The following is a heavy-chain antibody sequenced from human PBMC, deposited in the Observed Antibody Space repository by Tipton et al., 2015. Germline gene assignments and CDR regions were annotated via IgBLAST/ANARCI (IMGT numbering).Heavy chain of an antibody. Sequence: SLRLSCAASGFTFSSYWMSWVRQAPGKGLEWVANIKQDGSEKYYVDSVKGRFTISRDNAKNSLYLQMNTLRAEDTAVYYCARKRYYYDSSDYYYSYYFDYWGQGTLVPVSS. CDR1: GFTFSSYW. V-gene: IGHV3-7*01. D-gene: IGHD3-22*01. CDR3: ARKRYYYDSSDYYYSYYFDY. CDR2: IKQDGSEK. J-gene: IGHJ4*02.